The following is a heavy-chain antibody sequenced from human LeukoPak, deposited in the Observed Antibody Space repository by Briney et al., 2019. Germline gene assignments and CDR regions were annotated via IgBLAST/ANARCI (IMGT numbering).Heavy chain of an antibody. Sequence: GASVKVSCKASGYTFTSYGINWVRQAPGQGLEWMGWISAYNGDTNYAQKLQGRVTMTTDTSTSTAYMELRSLRSDDTAVYYCARETLYYDILTGYYRTSNWFDPWGQGILVTVSS. J-gene: IGHJ5*02. CDR2: ISAYNGDT. CDR1: GYTFTSYG. CDR3: ARETLYYDILTGYYRTSNWFDP. V-gene: IGHV1-18*01. D-gene: IGHD3-9*01.